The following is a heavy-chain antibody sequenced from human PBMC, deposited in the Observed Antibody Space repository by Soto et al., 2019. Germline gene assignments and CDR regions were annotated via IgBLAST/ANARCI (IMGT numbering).Heavy chain of an antibody. Sequence: QVQLVQSGVEVKNPGASVKVSCQASGYTFTNYGITWLRQAPGQGLEWMGWVSAYNRNTNYAQRFQDRVTMTTDTSTRTAYMELRNLKSDDTAIYFCARERQYEPLLYWGQGTLVTVSS. D-gene: IGHD2-2*01. CDR1: GYTFTNYG. CDR2: VSAYNRNT. J-gene: IGHJ4*02. V-gene: IGHV1-18*01. CDR3: ARERQYEPLLY.